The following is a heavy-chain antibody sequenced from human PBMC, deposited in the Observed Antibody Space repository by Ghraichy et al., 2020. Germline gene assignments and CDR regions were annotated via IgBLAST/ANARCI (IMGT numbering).Heavy chain of an antibody. CDR2: IWFDGSNT. J-gene: IGHJ3*02. D-gene: IGHD2-2*01. CDR1: GFTFRSHG. CDR3: ARGPSCTTTSCFGSVFAVDI. V-gene: IGHV3-33*01. Sequence: GGSLRLSCGASGFTFRSHGMHWVRQAPGKGLEWVAVIWFDGSNTNYAQSVKGRFTISRDNSKNTLYIQMNNLRAEDTAVYYCARGPSCTTTSCFGSVFAVDIGGQGTMVTVSS.